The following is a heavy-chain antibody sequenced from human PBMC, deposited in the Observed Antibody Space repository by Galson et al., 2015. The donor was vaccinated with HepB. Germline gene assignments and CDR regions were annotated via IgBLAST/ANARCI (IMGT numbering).Heavy chain of an antibody. D-gene: IGHD2-15*01. CDR2: IIPILGIA. Sequence: SVKVSCKASGGTFSSYTISWVRQAPGQGLEWMGRIIPILGIANYAQKFQGRVTITANKSTSTAYMELSSLRSEDTAVYYCAIVGELGYCSGGSCYPEDYFDYWGQGTLVTVSS. J-gene: IGHJ4*02. CDR3: AIVGELGYCSGGSCYPEDYFDY. V-gene: IGHV1-69*02. CDR1: GGTFSSYT.